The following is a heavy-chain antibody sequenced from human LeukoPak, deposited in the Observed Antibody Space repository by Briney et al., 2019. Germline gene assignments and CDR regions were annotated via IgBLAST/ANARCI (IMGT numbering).Heavy chain of an antibody. V-gene: IGHV3-53*05. CDR1: GFTVSSDY. Sequence: HPGGSLRLACAASGFTVSSDYMSWVRQAPGKRLDSGSVIYSRGSTSYADSMKGRFTNSRDKSKNTVYLQMNSLRFEDTAMYYCARNWFDPWGQGTLVTVSS. CDR2: IYSRGST. CDR3: ARNWFDP. J-gene: IGHJ5*02.